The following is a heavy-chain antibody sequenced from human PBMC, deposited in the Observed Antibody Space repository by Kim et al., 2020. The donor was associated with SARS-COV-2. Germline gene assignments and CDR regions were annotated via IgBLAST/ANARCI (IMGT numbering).Heavy chain of an antibody. J-gene: IGHJ4*02. CDR3: ARDYNFNTNFDL. CDR1: GDSIISSNYY. V-gene: IGHV4-39*07. D-gene: IGHD3-3*01. CDR2: IYYSGST. Sequence: SETLSLTCTVSGDSIISSNYYWGWIRQPPGKGLEWIGTIYYSGSTYYNPSLKSRVTMSVVTSKNKFSLKLSSVTAADTAVYFCARDYNFNTNFDLWGQGT.